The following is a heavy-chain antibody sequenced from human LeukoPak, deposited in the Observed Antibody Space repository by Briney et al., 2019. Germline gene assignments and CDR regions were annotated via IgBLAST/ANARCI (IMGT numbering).Heavy chain of an antibody. D-gene: IGHD3-9*01. CDR3: ARALRYDILTGYPSGGFDY. CDR1: GFTFNIYW. CDR2: INTDGSST. Sequence: GGSLRLSCAASGFTFNIYWMHWVSQAPGKGLVWVARINTDGSSTNYADSVKGRFTISRDNAKNTLYLQMNSLRAEDTAVYYCARALRYDILTGYPSGGFDYWGQGTLVTVSS. J-gene: IGHJ4*02. V-gene: IGHV3-74*01.